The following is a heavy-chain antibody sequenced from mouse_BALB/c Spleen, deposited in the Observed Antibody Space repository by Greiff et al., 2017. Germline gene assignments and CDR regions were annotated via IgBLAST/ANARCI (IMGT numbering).Heavy chain of an antibody. V-gene: IGHV5-4*02. CDR1: GFTFSDYY. J-gene: IGHJ4*01. CDR2: ISDGGSYT. D-gene: IGHD2-1*01. CDR3: ARGGNYLWYYAMDY. Sequence: EVMLVESGGGLVKPGGSLKLSCAASGFTFSDYYMYWVRQTPEKRLEWVATISDGGSYTYYPDSVKGRFTISRDNAKNNLYLQMSSLKSEDTAMYYCARGGNYLWYYAMDYWGQGTSVTVSS.